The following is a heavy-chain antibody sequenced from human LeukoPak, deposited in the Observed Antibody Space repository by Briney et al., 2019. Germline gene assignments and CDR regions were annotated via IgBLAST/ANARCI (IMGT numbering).Heavy chain of an antibody. V-gene: IGHV4-38-2*02. CDR2: IYHSGST. CDR3: AVHSSSWYGSFDY. D-gene: IGHD6-13*01. Sequence: PSETLSLTCTVSGYSISSGYYWGWIRQPPGKGLEWIGSIYHSGSTYYNPSLKSRVTISVDTSKNQFSLKLSSETAADTAVYYCAVHSSSWYGSFDYWGQGTLVTVSS. CDR1: GYSISSGYY. J-gene: IGHJ4*02.